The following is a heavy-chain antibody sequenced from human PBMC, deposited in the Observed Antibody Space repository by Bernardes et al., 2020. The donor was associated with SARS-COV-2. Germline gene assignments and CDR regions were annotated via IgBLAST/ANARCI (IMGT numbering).Heavy chain of an antibody. CDR2: TYHTGTT. J-gene: IGHJ4*02. V-gene: IGHV4-4*02. D-gene: IGHD1-26*01. Sequence: SETLSLTCALSVDSVSSSTWWIWVPQSPGVGLEYIGETYHTGTTKYKSSLKSRVTLSVDKPNNQFSLTLTSVTAADTAVYYCGGGTNYKFDYWGQGIRVTVPS. CDR1: VDSVSSSTW. CDR3: GGGTNYKFDY.